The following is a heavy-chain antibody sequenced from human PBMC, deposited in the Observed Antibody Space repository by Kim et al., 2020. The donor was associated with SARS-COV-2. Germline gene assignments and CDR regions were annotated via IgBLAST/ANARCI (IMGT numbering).Heavy chain of an antibody. D-gene: IGHD6-19*01. Sequence: SETLSLTCTVSGGSISSYYWSWIRQPPGKGLEWIGYIYYSGSTNYNPSLKSRVTISVDTSKNQFSLKRSSVTAADTAVYYCARDIGYSSVHFTGWFDPWGQGTLVTVSS. CDR2: IYYSGST. CDR3: ARDIGYSSVHFTGWFDP. V-gene: IGHV4-59*01. J-gene: IGHJ5*02. CDR1: GGSISSYY.